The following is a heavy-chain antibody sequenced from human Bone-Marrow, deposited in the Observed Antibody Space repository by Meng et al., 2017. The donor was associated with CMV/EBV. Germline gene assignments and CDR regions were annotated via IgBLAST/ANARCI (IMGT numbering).Heavy chain of an antibody. CDR2: ISYNGFNE. Sequence: GESLSLSCAASGFTFSSFAMHWVRQAPGKGLEWVAVISYNGFNEYYADSVKGRFTISRDNSKNTLYLQMNSLRAEDTAVYYCAKERRQDGYNYFDYWGQGTLVTASS. D-gene: IGHD5-24*01. J-gene: IGHJ4*02. CDR3: AKERRQDGYNYFDY. CDR1: GFTFSSFA. V-gene: IGHV3-30-3*01.